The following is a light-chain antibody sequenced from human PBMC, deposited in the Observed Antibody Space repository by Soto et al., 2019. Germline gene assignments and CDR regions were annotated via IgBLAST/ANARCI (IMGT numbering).Light chain of an antibody. J-gene: IGKJ1*01. CDR1: QTIXSW. CDR2: TAS. CDR3: QHYNMYSEA. V-gene: IGKV1-5*03. Sequence: DTRMTQSPSTLPGSVGDRVTITCRASQTIXSWFAWYQLKPGKAPKLLTYTASTLKSGVPSRLSGSGSGTEFTPTISRMQPDDFSNYYCQHYNMYSEAFGQGTKVDI.